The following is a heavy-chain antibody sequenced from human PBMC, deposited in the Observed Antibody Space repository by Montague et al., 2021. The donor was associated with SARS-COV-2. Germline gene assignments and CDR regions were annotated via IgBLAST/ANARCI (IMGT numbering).Heavy chain of an antibody. D-gene: IGHD6-19*01. CDR2: IYYSGST. V-gene: IGHV4-39*01. CDR3: ARQENSSGWLKPDAFDI. CDR1: GGSISSSSYY. Sequence: SETLSLTCTVSGGSISSSSYYWGWIRQPPGKGLEWIGSIYYSGSTYYNPSLKSRVTISVDTSKNQFSLKLSSVTAADTAVYYCARQENSSGWLKPDAFDIWGQGTMVTVSS. J-gene: IGHJ3*02.